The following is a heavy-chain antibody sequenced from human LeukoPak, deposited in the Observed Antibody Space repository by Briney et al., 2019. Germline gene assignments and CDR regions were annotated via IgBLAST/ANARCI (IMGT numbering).Heavy chain of an antibody. V-gene: IGHV4-4*07. CDR1: GGSISSYY. D-gene: IGHD4-11*01. CDR3: ARDFLLQSEGLFDY. J-gene: IGHJ4*02. CDR2: FYISGST. Sequence: PSETLSLTCTVSGGSISSYYWSWIRQPAGKGLEWIGRFYISGSTNYNPSLKSRVTMSVDTSKNQFSLRLNSVTAADTAVYYCARDFLLQSEGLFDYWGQGTLVTVSS.